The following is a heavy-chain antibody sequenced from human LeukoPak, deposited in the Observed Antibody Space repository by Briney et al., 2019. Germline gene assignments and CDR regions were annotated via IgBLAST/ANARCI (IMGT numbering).Heavy chain of an antibody. Sequence: VASVNVSRKASGYTFTGYYMHWVRQAPGQGLEWMGWINPNSGGTNYAQKFQGRVTMTRDTSISTAYMELSRLRSDDTAVYYCARGGSSGWFSNWFDPWGQGTLVTVSS. CDR1: GYTFTGYY. J-gene: IGHJ5*02. CDR3: ARGGSSGWFSNWFDP. D-gene: IGHD6-19*01. CDR2: INPNSGGT. V-gene: IGHV1-2*02.